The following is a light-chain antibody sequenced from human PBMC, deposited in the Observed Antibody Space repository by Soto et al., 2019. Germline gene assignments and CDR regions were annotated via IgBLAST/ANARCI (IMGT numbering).Light chain of an antibody. CDR3: CSYAGSSTYV. J-gene: IGLJ1*01. CDR1: SSDVGSYNL. V-gene: IGLV2-23*01. Sequence: QSVLTQPASVSGSPGQSITISCTGTSSDVGSYNLVSWYPQHPGKAPKLMIYEGSKRPSGVSNRFSGSKSGNTASLTISGLQAEDEADYYCCSYAGSSTYVFGTGTKLTVL. CDR2: EGS.